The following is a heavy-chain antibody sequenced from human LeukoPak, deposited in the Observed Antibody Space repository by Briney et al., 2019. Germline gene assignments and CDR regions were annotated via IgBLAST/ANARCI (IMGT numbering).Heavy chain of an antibody. CDR3: ARREGDYEVRY. V-gene: IGHV4-39*01. CDR1: GDYISTSGYY. CDR2: VYSSGNA. Sequence: SETLSLTCTVSGDYISTSGYYWVWIRQPPGKGLEWIGSVYSSGNAYYNPSLKSRVTIPVDPSKNQLSLRLNSVTAADTAVYYCARREGDYEVRYWGQGTLVTVSS. J-gene: IGHJ4*02. D-gene: IGHD4-17*01.